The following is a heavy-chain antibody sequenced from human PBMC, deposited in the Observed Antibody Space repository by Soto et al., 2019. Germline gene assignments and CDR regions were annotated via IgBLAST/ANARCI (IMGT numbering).Heavy chain of an antibody. CDR1: GYTFTGYG. D-gene: IGHD2-2*02. J-gene: IGHJ6*02. V-gene: IGHV1-18*04. Sequence: ASVKVSCKASGYTFTGYGISWVRQAPGQGLEWMGWISAYNGNTNYAQKLQGRVTMTTDTSTSTAYMELRSLRSDDTAVYYCARDPQGVPAAIVVLSYYYGMDVWGQGTTVTVSS. CDR3: ARDPQGVPAAIVVLSYYYGMDV. CDR2: ISAYNGNT.